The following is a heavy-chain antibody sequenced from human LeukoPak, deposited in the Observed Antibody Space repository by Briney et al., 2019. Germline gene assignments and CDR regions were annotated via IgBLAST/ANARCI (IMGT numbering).Heavy chain of an antibody. CDR3: ASDGGPFDH. CDR2: IKQQGTEK. J-gene: IGHJ4*02. Sequence: GGSLRLSCTASGIMFSGYWMSWVRQAPGKGLEWVANIKQQGTEKYYVDSVKGRFTISRDDAKKSVYLQMNSLRAEDTAVYYCASDGGPFDHWGQGILVTV. CDR1: GIMFSGYW. V-gene: IGHV3-7*01. D-gene: IGHD3-16*01.